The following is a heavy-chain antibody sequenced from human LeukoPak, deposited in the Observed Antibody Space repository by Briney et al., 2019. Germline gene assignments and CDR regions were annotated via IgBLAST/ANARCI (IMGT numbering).Heavy chain of an antibody. CDR2: INNNTADT. CDR1: GYTFTGYD. Sequence: DTVRLSCKASGYTFTGYDMHWVRQAPGQGLEWMGWINNNTADTNYAQKFQGRVTITRDTTISTAYMELSRLRSDDTAVYYCARWYSSYFDYWGQGTLVT. CDR3: ARWYSSYFDY. D-gene: IGHD6-19*01. J-gene: IGHJ4*02. V-gene: IGHV1-2*02.